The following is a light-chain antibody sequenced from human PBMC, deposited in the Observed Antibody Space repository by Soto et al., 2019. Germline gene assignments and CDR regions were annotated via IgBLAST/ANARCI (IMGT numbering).Light chain of an antibody. CDR3: LQDYNYPWT. Sequence: AIQMTQSPSSLSASVGDRVTITCRASQGIRNDLGWYQQKPGKAPKFLIYAASSLQSGVPSRFSGNSSGTDFTLIISSLQPEDYATYYCLQDYNYPWTFGQGTKVEIK. V-gene: IGKV1-6*01. CDR2: AAS. CDR1: QGIRND. J-gene: IGKJ1*01.